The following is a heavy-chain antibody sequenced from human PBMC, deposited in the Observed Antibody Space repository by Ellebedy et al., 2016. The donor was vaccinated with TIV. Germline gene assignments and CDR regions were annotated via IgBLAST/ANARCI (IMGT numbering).Heavy chain of an antibody. CDR2: ISSSGSTI. CDR1: GFTFSDYY. CDR3: ASDSQLDFGVVIVQGTGMDV. Sequence: PGGSLRLSCAASGFTFSDYYMSWIRQAPGKGLEWVSYISSSGSTIYYADSVKGRFTISRDNAKNSLYLQMNSLRAEDTAVYYCASDSQLDFGVVIVQGTGMDVWGQGTTVTVSS. J-gene: IGHJ6*02. V-gene: IGHV3-11*04. D-gene: IGHD3-3*01.